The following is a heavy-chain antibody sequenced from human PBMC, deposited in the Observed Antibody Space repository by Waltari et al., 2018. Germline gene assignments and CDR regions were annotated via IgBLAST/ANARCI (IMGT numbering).Heavy chain of an antibody. Sequence: TVSGGSISSGDYYWSWIRQPPGKGLEWIGYIYYSGSTYYNPSLKSRVTISVDTSKNQFSLKLSSVTAADTAVYYCASTMIVVVGAFDIWGQGTMVTVSS. D-gene: IGHD3-22*01. CDR3: ASTMIVVVGAFDI. CDR2: IYYSGST. CDR1: GGSISSGDYY. V-gene: IGHV4-30-4*08. J-gene: IGHJ3*02.